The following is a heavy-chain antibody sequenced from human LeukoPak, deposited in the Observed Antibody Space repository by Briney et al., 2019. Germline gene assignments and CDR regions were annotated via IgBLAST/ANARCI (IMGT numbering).Heavy chain of an antibody. Sequence: SETLSLTCTVSGGSIRSSTDYWGWIRQPPGKELEWIGSIYYSGSTNYNPSLKSRVTISVDTSKNQFSLKLSSVTAADTAVYYCARCLIDSYGPKTGVVFDYWGQGTLVTVSS. CDR2: IYYSGST. J-gene: IGHJ4*02. CDR1: GGSIRSSTDY. V-gene: IGHV4-39*07. CDR3: ARCLIDSYGPKTGVVFDY. D-gene: IGHD5-18*01.